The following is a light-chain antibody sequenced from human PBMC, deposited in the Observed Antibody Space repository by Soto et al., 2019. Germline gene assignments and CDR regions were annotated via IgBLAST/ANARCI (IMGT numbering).Light chain of an antibody. V-gene: IGLV2-14*01. CDR2: EVR. J-gene: IGLJ1*01. Sequence: QSVLTQPASVSGSAGQSITISCSGTMRDVGAYNLVSWYQQHPGTAPKLIIYEVRNRPSGISSRFSGSRSGNTASLTISGLQSEDEGDYYCLSYTTSSSYVFGTGTKLTVL. CDR1: MRDVGAYNL. CDR3: LSYTTSSSYV.